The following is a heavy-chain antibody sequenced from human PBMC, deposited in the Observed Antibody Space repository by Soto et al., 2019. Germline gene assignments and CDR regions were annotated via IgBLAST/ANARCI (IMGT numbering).Heavy chain of an antibody. D-gene: IGHD3-22*01. V-gene: IGHV4-39*01. J-gene: IGHJ4*02. CDR3: ARHRVYYYDSSGYYNPFDY. CDR2: IYYSGST. Sequence: SETLSLTCTVSGGSISSSSYYWGWIRQPPGKGLEWIGSIYYSGSTYYNPSLKSRVTISVDTSKNQFSLKLSSVTAADTAVYYCARHRVYYYDSSGYYNPFDYWGQGTLVTVSS. CDR1: GGSISSSSYY.